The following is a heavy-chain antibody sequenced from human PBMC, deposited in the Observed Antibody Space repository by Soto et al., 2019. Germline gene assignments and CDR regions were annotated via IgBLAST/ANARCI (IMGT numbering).Heavy chain of an antibody. Sequence: QVQLQQWSAGLLKPSETLSLTCAVYGGSFSGYYWSWIRQPPGKGLEWIGEINHSGSTNYNPSLKSRVTISVDTSKNQFSLKLSSVTAADTAVYYCARAVDIVVVVAASGGMDYSAQGTLVTVSS. D-gene: IGHD2-15*01. CDR3: ARAVDIVVVVAASGGMDY. CDR2: INHSGST. V-gene: IGHV4-34*01. CDR1: GGSFSGYY. J-gene: IGHJ4*02.